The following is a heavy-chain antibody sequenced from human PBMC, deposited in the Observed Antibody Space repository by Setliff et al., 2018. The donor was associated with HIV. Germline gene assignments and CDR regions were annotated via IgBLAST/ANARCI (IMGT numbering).Heavy chain of an antibody. Sequence: PSETLSLTCTVSGGSISSGSHYWSWIRQPAGKGLEWIGRLDTSGSTNYNPSLKRRVAISVDTSKNQFSVKLSSVSAADTAVYYCAREETVDYYDSIDAFDIWGQGTMVTVSS. CDR1: GGSISSGSHY. V-gene: IGHV4-61*02. CDR2: LDTSGST. D-gene: IGHD3-22*01. J-gene: IGHJ3*02. CDR3: AREETVDYYDSIDAFDI.